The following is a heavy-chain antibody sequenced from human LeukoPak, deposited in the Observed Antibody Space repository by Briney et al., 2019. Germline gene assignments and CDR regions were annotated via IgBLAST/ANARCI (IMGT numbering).Heavy chain of an antibody. V-gene: IGHV3-21*01. D-gene: IGHD6-6*01. CDR2: ISSSSSYI. Sequence: GGSLRFSCAASGFTFSSYSMNWVRQAPGKGLEWVSSISSSSSYIYYADSVKGRFTISRDNAKNSLYLQMNSLRAEDTAVYYCASRGLSSSSYGLVYWGQGTLVTVSS. CDR1: GFTFSSYS. J-gene: IGHJ4*02. CDR3: ASRGLSSSSYGLVY.